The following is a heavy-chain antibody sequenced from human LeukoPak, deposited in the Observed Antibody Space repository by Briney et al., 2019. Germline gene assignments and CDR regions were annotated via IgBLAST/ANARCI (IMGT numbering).Heavy chain of an antibody. D-gene: IGHD5-12*01. V-gene: IGHV3-64*01. CDR2: ITSNGIST. Sequence: GGSLRLSCAASGLTFSSHAMHWVRQAPGKGLEYVSAITSNGISTYYANSLQDRFTVSRDNSKNMLFLQMDSLGPEDMPVYYCARGVILGYDFDYWGQGTLVTVSS. CDR3: ARGVILGYDFDY. CDR1: GLTFSSHA. J-gene: IGHJ4*02.